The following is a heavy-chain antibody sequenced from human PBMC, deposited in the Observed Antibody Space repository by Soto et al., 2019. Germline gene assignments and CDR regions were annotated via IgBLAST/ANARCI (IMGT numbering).Heavy chain of an antibody. J-gene: IGHJ6*02. Sequence: QVQLVQSGDEVRKPGSSVKVSCKASGYIFVNYGIAWVRQAPGQGLEWMGWISPYSGNTHYASQVQGRLTMTTDTATGAAYVSLGSRPSDGTAVHYCAMVDNYVPPTPQDLWCQGTPGTVS. CDR3: AMVDNYVPPTPQDL. D-gene: IGHD3-16*01. CDR2: ISPYSGNT. CDR1: GYIFVNYG. V-gene: IGHV1-18*01.